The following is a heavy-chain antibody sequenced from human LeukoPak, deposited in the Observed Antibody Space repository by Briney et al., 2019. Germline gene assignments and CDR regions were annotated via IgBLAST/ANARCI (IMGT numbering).Heavy chain of an antibody. CDR2: IYYIGST. Sequence: SETLSLTCTVSGGSISSYYWSWLRQPPGKGLKGIGYIYYIGSTNYNPSLTSRVTISVDTSKIQFSLKLSSVTAADTAVYYCAREGGSGWYGGGIDYWGQGTLVTVSS. D-gene: IGHD6-19*01. V-gene: IGHV4-59*01. J-gene: IGHJ4*02. CDR3: AREGGSGWYGGGIDY. CDR1: GGSISSYY.